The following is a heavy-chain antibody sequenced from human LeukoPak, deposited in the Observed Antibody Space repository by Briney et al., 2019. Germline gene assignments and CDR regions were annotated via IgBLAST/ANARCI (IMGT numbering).Heavy chain of an antibody. CDR3: AKDHGYSWESAFDY. CDR1: GFTFSTYN. CDR2: ISGSGGST. D-gene: IGHD5-18*01. J-gene: IGHJ4*02. V-gene: IGHV3-23*01. Sequence: SGGSLRLSCAASGFTFSTYNMNWVRQAPGKGLEWVSAISGSGGSTYYADSVKGRFTISRDNSKNTLYLQMNSLRAEDTAVYYCAKDHGYSWESAFDYWGQGTLVTVSS.